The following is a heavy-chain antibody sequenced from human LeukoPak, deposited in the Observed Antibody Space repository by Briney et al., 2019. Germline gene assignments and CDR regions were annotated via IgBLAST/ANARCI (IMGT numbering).Heavy chain of an antibody. Sequence: PGGSLRLSCEASGFTFSNYAMSWVRQAPGKGLEWVSVISGGGVTTDYADSVKGRFTISRDNSKNTLYLQMNSLRAEDTAVYYCAKDASGSSRRWFDPWGQGTLVTGSS. CDR2: ISGGGVTT. CDR1: GFTFSNYA. D-gene: IGHD1-26*01. J-gene: IGHJ5*01. CDR3: AKDASGSSRRWFDP. V-gene: IGHV3-23*01.